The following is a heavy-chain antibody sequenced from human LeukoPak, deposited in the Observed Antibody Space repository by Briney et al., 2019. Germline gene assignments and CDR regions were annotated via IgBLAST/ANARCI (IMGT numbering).Heavy chain of an antibody. CDR2: INHSGST. J-gene: IGHJ4*02. D-gene: IGHD4-23*01. V-gene: IGHV4-34*01. CDR1: GGSFSGYY. Sequence: SEALSLTCAVYGGSFSGYYWSWIRQPPGKGLEWIGEINHSGSTNYNPSLKSRVTISVDTSKNQFSLKLSSVTAADTAVYYCARTYGGNGDYWGQGTLVTVSS. CDR3: ARTYGGNGDY.